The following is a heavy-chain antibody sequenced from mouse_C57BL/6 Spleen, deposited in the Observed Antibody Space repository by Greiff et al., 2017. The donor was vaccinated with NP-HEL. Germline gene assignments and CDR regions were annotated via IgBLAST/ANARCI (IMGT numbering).Heavy chain of an antibody. CDR2: INPNNGGT. CDR1: GYTFTDYN. J-gene: IGHJ4*01. CDR3: ARRLGRGGMDY. D-gene: IGHD4-1*01. V-gene: IGHV1-18*01. Sequence: EVQLQQSRPELVKPGASVKIPCKASGYTFTDYNMDWVKQSHGKSLEWIGDINPNNGGTIYNQKFKGKATLTVDKSSSTAYMELRSLTSEDTAVYYCARRLGRGGMDYWGQGTSVTVSS.